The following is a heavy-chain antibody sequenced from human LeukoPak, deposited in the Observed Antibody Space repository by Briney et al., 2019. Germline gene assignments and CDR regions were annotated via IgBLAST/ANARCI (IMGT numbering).Heavy chain of an antibody. Sequence: PGGSLRLSCAASGFTFSDYYMSWIRQAPGKGLAWVSYISSSGSTIYYADSVKGRFTISRDNAKNSLYLQMNSRRAEDTAVYYCARARLAAAVPFDYWGKGTLVTVSS. J-gene: IGHJ4*02. CDR1: GFTFSDYY. V-gene: IGHV3-11*01. CDR3: ARARLAAAVPFDY. CDR2: ISSSGSTI. D-gene: IGHD6-13*01.